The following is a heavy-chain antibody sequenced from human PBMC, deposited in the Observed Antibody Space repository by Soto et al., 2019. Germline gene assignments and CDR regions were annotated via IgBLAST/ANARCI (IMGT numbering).Heavy chain of an antibody. CDR1: GGSISSYY. CDR3: ARRHGDCLDY. CDR2: IYYSGST. J-gene: IGHJ4*02. Sequence: ASETLSLTCTVSGGSISSYYWSWIRQPPGKGLEWIGDIYYSGSTNYNPSLKSRVTISVDTSKNQFSLNLSSVTAADMAVYYCARRHGDCLDYWGQGTLVTVSS. V-gene: IGHV4-59*12. D-gene: IGHD4-17*01.